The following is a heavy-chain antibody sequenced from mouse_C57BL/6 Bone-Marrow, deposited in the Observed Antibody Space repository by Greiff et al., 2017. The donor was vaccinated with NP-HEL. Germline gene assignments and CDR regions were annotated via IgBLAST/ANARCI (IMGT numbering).Heavy chain of an antibody. CDR1: GYTFTDYE. V-gene: IGHV1-15*01. CDR2: IDPETGGT. Sequence: QVQLQQSGAELVRPGASVTLSCKASGYTFTDYEMLWVKQTPVHGLEWIGAIDPETGGTAYNQKFKGKAILTADKSSSTAYMELRSLTSEDSAVYYCTNHYYGSCAWFAYWGQGTLVTVSA. D-gene: IGHD1-1*01. CDR3: TNHYYGSCAWFAY. J-gene: IGHJ3*01.